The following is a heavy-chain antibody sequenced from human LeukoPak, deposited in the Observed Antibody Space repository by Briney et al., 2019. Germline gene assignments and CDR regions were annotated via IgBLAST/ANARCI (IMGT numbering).Heavy chain of an antibody. V-gene: IGHV3-21*01. Sequence: GGSLRLSCAASGFTFSSYSMNWVRQAPGKGLEWVSTISSSSSYIYYADSVKGRFTISRDNAKNSLYLQMNSLRAEDTAVYYCAREGALIAAAGPEYWGQGTLVTVSS. CDR3: AREGALIAAAGPEY. CDR1: GFTFSSYS. CDR2: ISSSSSYI. D-gene: IGHD6-13*01. J-gene: IGHJ4*02.